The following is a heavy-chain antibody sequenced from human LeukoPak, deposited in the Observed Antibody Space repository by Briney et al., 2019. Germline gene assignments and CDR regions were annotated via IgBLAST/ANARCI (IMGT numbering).Heavy chain of an antibody. Sequence: ASVKVSCKASGYTFTSYYMHWVRQAPGQGLEWMGIINPSGGSTSYAQKFQGRVTMTRDTSTSTVYMELSSLRSEDTAVYYCAREGIEGYYDSSPGYYDSGPFQDWGQGTLVTVSS. CDR1: GYTFTSYY. D-gene: IGHD3-22*01. V-gene: IGHV1-46*01. CDR2: INPSGGST. J-gene: IGHJ4*02. CDR3: AREGIEGYYDSSPGYYDSGPFQD.